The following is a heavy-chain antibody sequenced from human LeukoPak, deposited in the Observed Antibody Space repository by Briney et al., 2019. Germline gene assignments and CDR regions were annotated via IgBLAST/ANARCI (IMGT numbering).Heavy chain of an antibody. CDR2: ISSSSSYI. J-gene: IGHJ3*02. CDR3: ARDPGGSYPDAFDI. D-gene: IGHD1-26*01. CDR1: GFTFSRYS. V-gene: IGHV3-21*01. Sequence: GGSLRLSCAASGFTFSRYSMNWVRQAPGKGLEWVSSISSSSSYIYYTDSVKGRFTISRDNAKNSLDLQMNSLRAEDTAVYYCARDPGGSYPDAFDIWGQGTMVTVSS.